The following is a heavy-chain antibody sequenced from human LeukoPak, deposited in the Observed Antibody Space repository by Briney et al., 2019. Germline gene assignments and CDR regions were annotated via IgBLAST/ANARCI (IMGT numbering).Heavy chain of an antibody. Sequence: GESLKISCKGSGYRFTSYWIGWVRQMPGKGLEWMGIINPGDSDTRYSPSFQGQVAISADKSISTAYLQWSSLKASDTAMYYCARHPDCTRTSCYVDYYGMDVWGQGTTVTVSS. D-gene: IGHD2-2*01. CDR2: INPGDSDT. V-gene: IGHV5-51*01. CDR3: ARHPDCTRTSCYVDYYGMDV. CDR1: GYRFTSYW. J-gene: IGHJ6*02.